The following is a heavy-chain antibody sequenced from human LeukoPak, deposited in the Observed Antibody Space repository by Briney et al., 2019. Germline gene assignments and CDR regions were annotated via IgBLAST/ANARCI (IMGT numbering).Heavy chain of an antibody. Sequence: SETLSLTCAVYGGSFSGYYWSWIRQPPGKGLEWIGEINHSGSTNYNPSLKSRVTISVDTSKNQFSLKLSSVTAADTAVYYCARDSSRDGYNSDGMDVWGQGTTVTVSS. D-gene: IGHD5-24*01. J-gene: IGHJ6*01. CDR2: INHSGST. CDR1: GGSFSGYY. V-gene: IGHV4-34*01. CDR3: ARDSSRDGYNSDGMDV.